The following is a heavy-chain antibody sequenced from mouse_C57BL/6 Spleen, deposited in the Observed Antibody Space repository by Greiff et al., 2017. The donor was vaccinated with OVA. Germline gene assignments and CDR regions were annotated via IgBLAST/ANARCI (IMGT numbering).Heavy chain of an antibody. CDR2: IWSDGST. J-gene: IGHJ4*01. CDR3: ARQGGYDVGAMDY. Sequence: QVQLQQSGPGLVAPSQSLSITCTVSGFSLTSYGVHWVRQPPGKGLEWLVVIWSDGSTTYNSALKSRLSISKDNSKSQVFLKMNSLQTDDTAMYYCARQGGYDVGAMDYWGQGTSVTVSS. CDR1: GFSLTSYG. D-gene: IGHD2-2*01. V-gene: IGHV2-6-1*01.